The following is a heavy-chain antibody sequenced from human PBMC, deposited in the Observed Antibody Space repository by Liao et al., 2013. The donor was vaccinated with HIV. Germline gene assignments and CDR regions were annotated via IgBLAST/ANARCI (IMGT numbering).Heavy chain of an antibody. Sequence: QVQLQESGPGLVKPSETLSLTCIVSGGSIRSYYWSWIRQPAGKGLEWIGRIHTSGSTNYNPSLKSRVTISVDTSKNQFSLKLSSVTAADTAVYYCARDRHGQNWFDPGAREPWSPSPQ. CDR1: GGSIRSYY. J-gene: IGHJ5*02. CDR3: ARDRHGQNWFDP. D-gene: IGHD4-17*01. V-gene: IGHV4-4*07. CDR2: IHTSGST.